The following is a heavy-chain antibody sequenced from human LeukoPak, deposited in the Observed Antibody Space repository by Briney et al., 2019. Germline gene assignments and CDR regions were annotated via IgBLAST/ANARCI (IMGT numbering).Heavy chain of an antibody. Sequence: ASVKVSCKASGYTFTSYGISWVRQAPGQGLEWMGWISAYNGNTNYAQKLQGRVTMTTDTSTSTAYMELRSLRSDDTAVFYCAKPDGDYVGQLDAFDIWGQGTMVTVSS. CDR1: GYTFTSYG. D-gene: IGHD4-17*01. CDR3: AKPDGDYVGQLDAFDI. CDR2: ISAYNGNT. V-gene: IGHV1-18*01. J-gene: IGHJ3*02.